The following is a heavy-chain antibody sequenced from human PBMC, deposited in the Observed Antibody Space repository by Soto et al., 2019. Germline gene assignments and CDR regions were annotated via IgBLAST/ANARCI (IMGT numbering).Heavy chain of an antibody. CDR1: GGSISSGGYS. CDR2: IYHSGST. Sequence: SETLSLTCAVSGGSISSGGYSWSWIRQPPGKGLEWIGYIYHSGSTYYNPSLKSRVTISVDRSKNQFSLKLSSVTAADTAVYYCARDRAAAGTVWFDPWGQGTLVTVSS. D-gene: IGHD6-13*01. J-gene: IGHJ5*02. V-gene: IGHV4-30-2*01. CDR3: ARDRAAAGTVWFDP.